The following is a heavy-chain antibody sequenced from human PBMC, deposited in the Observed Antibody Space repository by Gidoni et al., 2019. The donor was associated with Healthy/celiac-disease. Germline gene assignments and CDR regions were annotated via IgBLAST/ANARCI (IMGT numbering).Heavy chain of an antibody. D-gene: IGHD5-18*01. CDR2: IIPIFGTA. V-gene: IGHV1-69*06. Sequence: QVQLVQSGAEVKKPGSSVKVSCKASGGTFSSYAISWVRQAPGQGLEWMGGIIPIFGTANYAQKFQGRVTITADKSTSTAYMELSSLRSEDTAVYYCARDRRDTAMVPYYYYYMDVWGKGTTVTVSS. CDR1: GGTFSSYA. J-gene: IGHJ6*03. CDR3: ARDRRDTAMVPYYYYYMDV.